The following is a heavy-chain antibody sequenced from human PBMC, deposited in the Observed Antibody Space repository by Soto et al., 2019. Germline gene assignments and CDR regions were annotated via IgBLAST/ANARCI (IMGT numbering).Heavy chain of an antibody. J-gene: IGHJ4*02. V-gene: IGHV1-69*04. Sequence: GQGLEGMGRIIPILGIANYAPKFQGRVTITADKSTSTAYMELSSLRSEDTAVYYCARDGYSSSPGLGDYWGQGTLVTFSS. CDR2: IIPILGIA. D-gene: IGHD6-6*01. CDR3: ARDGYSSSPGLGDY.